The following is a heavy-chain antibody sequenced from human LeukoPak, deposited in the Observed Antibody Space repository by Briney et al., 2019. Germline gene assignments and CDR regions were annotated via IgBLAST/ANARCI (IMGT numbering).Heavy chain of an antibody. CDR2: INPDGSTI. V-gene: IGHV3-74*01. CDR1: GFTFSNYW. Sequence: GGSLRLSCAASGFTFSNYWVHWVRQAPGKGLVWVSRINPDGSTINYADSVKGRFTISRDNAKNSLYLQMNSLRAEDTAVYYCAREKVIWGQGTMVTVSS. CDR3: AREKVI. J-gene: IGHJ3*02.